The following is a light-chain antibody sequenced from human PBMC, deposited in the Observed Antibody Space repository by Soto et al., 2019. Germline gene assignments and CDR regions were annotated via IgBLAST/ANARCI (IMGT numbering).Light chain of an antibody. CDR2: DVT. Sequence: SAVSQPRTVCRSPGQPVTISCFGTGSDVGGYNYVSWYQQHPGKAPQLMIYDVTKRPSGVPDRFSGSKSGNTASLTISGLQAEDEADYYCCSYAGSNLHYVFGLGTKVTVL. V-gene: IGLV2-11*01. CDR3: CSYAGSNLHYV. CDR1: GSDVGGYNY. J-gene: IGLJ1*01.